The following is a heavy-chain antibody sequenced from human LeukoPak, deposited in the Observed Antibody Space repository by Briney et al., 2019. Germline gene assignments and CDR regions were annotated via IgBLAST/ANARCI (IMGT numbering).Heavy chain of an antibody. J-gene: IGHJ3*02. CDR1: GYTFTSYY. CDR2: INPSGGST. V-gene: IGHV1-46*01. D-gene: IGHD6-19*01. CDR3: AGGGSSGWYLVAFDI. Sequence: GASVKVSCKASGYTFTSYYMHWVRQAPGQGLEWMGIINPSGGSTSYAQKFQGRVTMTRDTSTSTVYMELSSLRSEDTAVYYCAGGGSSGWYLVAFDIWGQGTMVTVSS.